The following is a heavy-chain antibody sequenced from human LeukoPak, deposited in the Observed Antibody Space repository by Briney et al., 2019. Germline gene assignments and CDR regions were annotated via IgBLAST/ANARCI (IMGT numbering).Heavy chain of an antibody. J-gene: IGHJ5*02. D-gene: IGHD3-22*01. CDR1: GGSISSSSYY. Sequence: SETLSLTCTVSGGSISSSSYYWGWIRQPPGKGLEWIGSIYYSGSTYYNPSLKSRVTMSVDTSKNQFSLKLSSVTAADTAVYYCARGKYYYDSSGPECWFDPWGQGTLVTVSS. CDR2: IYYSGST. CDR3: ARGKYYYDSSGPECWFDP. V-gene: IGHV4-39*07.